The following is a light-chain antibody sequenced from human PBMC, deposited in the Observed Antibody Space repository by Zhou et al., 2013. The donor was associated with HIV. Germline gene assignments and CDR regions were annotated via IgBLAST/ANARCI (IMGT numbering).Light chain of an antibody. V-gene: IGKV1-39*01. J-gene: IGKJ2*01. CDR2: GST. Sequence: DIQMTQSPSSLSASVGDRVTITCRASQTISTYLNWYQQKPGKAPKLLTYGSTSLQSGVPSRFSGSGSGTDFTLTISSLQPEDVATYYCQQSYNTPHTFGQGTKLEIK. CDR3: QQSYNTPHT. CDR1: QTISTY.